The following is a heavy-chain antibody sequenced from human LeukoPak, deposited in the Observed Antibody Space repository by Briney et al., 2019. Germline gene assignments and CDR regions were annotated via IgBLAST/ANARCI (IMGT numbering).Heavy chain of an antibody. Sequence: GESLKISCKGSGYSFTSYWLGWVRPMPGKGLEWMGIICPGDSDTRYSPSFQGQVTISADKSISTAYLQWSSLKASDTAMYYCARQGFGITYYYDSSGYSVRPTGAFDYWGQGTLVTVSS. CDR2: ICPGDSDT. D-gene: IGHD3-22*01. CDR1: GYSFTSYW. V-gene: IGHV5-51*01. CDR3: ARQGFGITYYYDSSGYSVRPTGAFDY. J-gene: IGHJ4*02.